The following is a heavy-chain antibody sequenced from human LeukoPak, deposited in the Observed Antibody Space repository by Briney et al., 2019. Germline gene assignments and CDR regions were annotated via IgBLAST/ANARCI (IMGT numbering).Heavy chain of an antibody. V-gene: IGHV3-23*01. CDR2: ISAGGGST. D-gene: IGHD3-22*01. CDR1: GFTFSSYA. J-gene: IGHJ1*01. CDR3: AKAYYYDSSAYYSGRLLYFQH. Sequence: QPGGSLRLSCAASGFTFSSYAMSWVRQPPGKGMEWVSAISAGGGSTYYADSVKGRFTISRDNSKNTLYLQMNSLRAEDTAVYYCAKAYYYDSSAYYSGRLLYFQHWGQGTLVTVSS.